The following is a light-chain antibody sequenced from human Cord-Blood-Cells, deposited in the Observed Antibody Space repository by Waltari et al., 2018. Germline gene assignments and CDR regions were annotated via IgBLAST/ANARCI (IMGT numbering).Light chain of an antibody. V-gene: IGLV2-23*03. J-gene: IGLJ1*01. CDR2: EGS. Sequence: QSALTQPASVSGSPGQSITISCTGTSSAVGSYNLVSWYQQRPGKAPKLMIYEGSKRPSGVSNRFSGSKSGNTASLTISGLQAEDEADYYCCSYAGSSTLYVFGTGTKVTVL. CDR3: CSYAGSSTLYV. CDR1: SSAVGSYNL.